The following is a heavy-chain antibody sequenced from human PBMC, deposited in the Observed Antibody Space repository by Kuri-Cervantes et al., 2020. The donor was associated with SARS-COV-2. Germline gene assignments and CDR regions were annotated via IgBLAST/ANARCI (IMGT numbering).Heavy chain of an antibody. CDR2: IVVGSGNT. CDR1: GFTFTSSA. Sequence: SVKVSCKASGFTFTSSAVQWARQARGQRLEWIGWIVVGSGNTNYAQKFQERVTITRDMSTSTAYMELSSLRSEDTAVYYCARTRGANIVVVPAAISAWFDPWGQGTLVTVSS. J-gene: IGHJ5*02. CDR3: ARTRGANIVVVPAAISAWFDP. D-gene: IGHD2-2*01. V-gene: IGHV1-58*01.